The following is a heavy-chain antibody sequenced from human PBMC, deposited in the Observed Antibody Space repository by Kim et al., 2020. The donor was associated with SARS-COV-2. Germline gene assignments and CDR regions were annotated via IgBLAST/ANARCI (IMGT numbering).Heavy chain of an antibody. CDR3: ARYAGSDDYLWGINGPPHFDN. V-gene: IGHV4-59*08. Sequence: SETLSLTCTVADGSITSYYWSWIRQPPGKGLECIGYIYYSGITNYNPSLKSRVTMSVDTSKNQFSLKLSSVTAADTAVYYCARYAGSDDYLWGINGPPHFDNWGQGTLVTVSS. CDR1: DGSITSYY. CDR2: IYYSGIT. D-gene: IGHD3-16*01. J-gene: IGHJ4*02.